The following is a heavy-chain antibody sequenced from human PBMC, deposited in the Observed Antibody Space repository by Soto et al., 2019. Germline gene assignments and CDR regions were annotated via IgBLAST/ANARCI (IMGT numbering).Heavy chain of an antibody. CDR3: AKCGGNSSPYYYYYYMDV. Sequence: PGGSLRLSCAASGFTFSSYAMSWVRQAPGKGLEWVSAISGSGGSTYYADSVKGRFTISRDNSKNTLYLQMNSLRAEDTAVYYCAKCGGNSSPYYYYYYMDVWGKGTTVTVSS. CDR2: ISGSGGST. D-gene: IGHD2-21*02. V-gene: IGHV3-23*01. CDR1: GFTFSSYA. J-gene: IGHJ6*03.